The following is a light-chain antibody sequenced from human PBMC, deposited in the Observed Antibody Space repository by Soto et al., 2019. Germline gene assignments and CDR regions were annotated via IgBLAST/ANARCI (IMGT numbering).Light chain of an antibody. CDR2: NNN. Sequence: QSVLTQPPSASGTPGQRVTISCSGSSSNIGSNTVDWYQQLPGTAPKLLIYNNNQRPSGVPVRFSGSKSGTSASLAISGLQSEDEADYYCATWDDRLNGDVFGTGTKVTVL. V-gene: IGLV1-44*01. J-gene: IGLJ1*01. CDR3: ATWDDRLNGDV. CDR1: SSNIGSNT.